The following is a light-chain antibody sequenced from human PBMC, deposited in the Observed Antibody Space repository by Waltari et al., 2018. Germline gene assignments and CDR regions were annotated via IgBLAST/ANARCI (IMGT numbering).Light chain of an antibody. Sequence: QSALTQPPSASGSPGQSVTISCTGTSSDVGGYNFVSWYQQHPGKAPKLMIYEVSERPSVVPDRFSGSKSGNTASLTVSGLQTEDESDYYCSSYAGSMTLVFGGGTKLTVL. CDR3: SSYAGSMTLV. CDR2: EVS. V-gene: IGLV2-8*01. CDR1: SSDVGGYNF. J-gene: IGLJ2*01.